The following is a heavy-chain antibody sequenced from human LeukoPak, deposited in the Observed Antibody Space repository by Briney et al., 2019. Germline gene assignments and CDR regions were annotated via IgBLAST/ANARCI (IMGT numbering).Heavy chain of an antibody. J-gene: IGHJ3*02. V-gene: IGHV6-1*01. D-gene: IGHD5-12*01. Sequence: SQTLSLTCAISGDSVSSNNAAWNWIRQSPSRGLEWLGRTYYRSKWNDDYAVSVKSRITINPDTSKNQFSLQLNSVTPEDTAVYYCARGLRYNDYGYVPGLNAFDIWGQGTMVTVSS. CDR2: TYYRSKWND. CDR3: ARGLRYNDYGYVPGLNAFDI. CDR1: GDSVSSNNAA.